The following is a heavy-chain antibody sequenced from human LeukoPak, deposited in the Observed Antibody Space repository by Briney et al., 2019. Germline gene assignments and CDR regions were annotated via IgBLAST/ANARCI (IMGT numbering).Heavy chain of an antibody. J-gene: IGHJ3*02. Sequence: PSGTLSLTCTVSGGSISSGGYYWSWIRQPPGKGLEWIGYIYHSGSTYYNPSLKSRVTISVDRSKNQFSLKLSSVTAADTAVYYCASKLWFPAQVDIWGQGTMVTVSS. D-gene: IGHD3-10*01. CDR1: GGSISSGGYY. CDR2: IYHSGST. V-gene: IGHV4-30-2*01. CDR3: ASKLWFPAQVDI.